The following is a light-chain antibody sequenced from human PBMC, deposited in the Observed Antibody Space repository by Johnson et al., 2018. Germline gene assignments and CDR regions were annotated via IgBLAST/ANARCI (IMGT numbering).Light chain of an antibody. CDR1: SSNIGNNY. Sequence: QSVLTQPPSVSAAPGQKVTISCSGSSSNIGNNYVSWYQQLPGTAPKLLIYENNKRPSGIPDRFSGFKSGTSATLGITGLQTGDEADYYCGTWDSRLCAGNVLGTGTKVTFL. CDR2: ENN. CDR3: GTWDSRLCAGNV. V-gene: IGLV1-51*02. J-gene: IGLJ1*01.